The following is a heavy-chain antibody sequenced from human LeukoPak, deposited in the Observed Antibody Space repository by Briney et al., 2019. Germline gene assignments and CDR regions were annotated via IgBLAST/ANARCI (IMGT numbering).Heavy chain of an antibody. CDR1: GFTLNKYD. D-gene: IGHD2-15*01. Sequence: GGSLRLSCAASGFTLNKYDMHWVRQAPGKGLEWVAFKRYDGGKEYYTDSVKGRLTISIDNSKNTVYLQMNSLRAEDTAIYYCAKLGVLVPSTSAFDIWGQGTMVTVSS. CDR2: KRYDGGKE. CDR3: AKLGVLVPSTSAFDI. J-gene: IGHJ3*02. V-gene: IGHV3-30*02.